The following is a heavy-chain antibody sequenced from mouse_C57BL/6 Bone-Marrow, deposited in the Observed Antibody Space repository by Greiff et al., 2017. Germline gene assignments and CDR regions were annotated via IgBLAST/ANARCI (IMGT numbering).Heavy chain of an antibody. D-gene: IGHD2-3*01. CDR2: ISSGGSYT. V-gene: IGHV5-6*02. J-gene: IGHJ3*01. CDR3: ASHGSDGYFP. CDR1: GFTFSSYG. Sequence: DVKLVESGGDLVKPGGSLKLSCAASGFTFSSYGMSWVRQTPDKRLEWVATISSGGSYTYYPDSVKGRFTISRDNAKNTLYLQMSSLKSEDTAMFYWASHGSDGYFPWGKGTLVTVSA.